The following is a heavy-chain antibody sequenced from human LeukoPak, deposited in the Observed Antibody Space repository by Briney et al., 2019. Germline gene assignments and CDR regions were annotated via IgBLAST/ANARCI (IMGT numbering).Heavy chain of an antibody. CDR2: ISSSSSYI. Sequence: GGSLRLSCAASGFTFSSYSMNWVRQAPGKGLEWVSSISSSSSYIYYADSVKGRFTISRDNAKNSLYLQMNSLRAEDTAVYYCARDPYSGGYGAYYYCYMDVWGKGATVTVSS. D-gene: IGHD6-19*01. CDR3: ARDPYSGGYGAYYYCYMDV. J-gene: IGHJ6*03. CDR1: GFTFSSYS. V-gene: IGHV3-21*01.